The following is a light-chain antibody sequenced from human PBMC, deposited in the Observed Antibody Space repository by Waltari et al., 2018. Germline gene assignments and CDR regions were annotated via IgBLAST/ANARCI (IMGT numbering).Light chain of an antibody. CDR2: DAS. V-gene: IGKV3-15*01. CDR3: HQYHKWPRELS. Sequence: IVITQSPATVSLSPGDSATLSCRASHHINNDLAWYQQTPGQPPLPLIYDASTRATGVPVRFSGSGSGTDFTLTISSLQSEDFAVYYCHQYHKWPRELSFGGGTKVEIK. CDR1: HHINND. J-gene: IGKJ4*01.